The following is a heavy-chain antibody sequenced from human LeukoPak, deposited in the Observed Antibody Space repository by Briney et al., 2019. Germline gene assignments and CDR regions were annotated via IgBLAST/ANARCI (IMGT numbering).Heavy chain of an antibody. V-gene: IGHV4-38-2*02. D-gene: IGHD3-22*01. J-gene: IGHJ5*01. CDR3: ARGRGRGVLITTSRRSFWFDS. Sequence: PSETLSLTCSVSGYSISSGYYWGWIRQPPGKGLEWIGSVFHSGITYYKPSLKSRVTISLDTSKNQFSLKLSSVTAADTAVYYCARGRGRGVLITTSRRSFWFDSWGQGTLVTVSS. CDR2: VFHSGIT. CDR1: GYSISSGYY.